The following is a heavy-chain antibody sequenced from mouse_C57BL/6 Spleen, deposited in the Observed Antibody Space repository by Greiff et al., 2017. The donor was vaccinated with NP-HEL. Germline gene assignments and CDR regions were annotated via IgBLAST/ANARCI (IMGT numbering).Heavy chain of an antibody. Sequence: VKVVESGAELVKPGASVKISCKASGYAFSSYWMNWVKQRPGKGLEWIGQIYPGDGDTNYNGKFKGKATLTADKSSSTAYMQLSSLTSEDSAVYFCARSGPITTDVWGTGTTVTVSS. CDR2: IYPGDGDT. J-gene: IGHJ1*03. CDR1: GYAFSSYW. V-gene: IGHV1-80*01. D-gene: IGHD1-1*01. CDR3: ARSGPITTDV.